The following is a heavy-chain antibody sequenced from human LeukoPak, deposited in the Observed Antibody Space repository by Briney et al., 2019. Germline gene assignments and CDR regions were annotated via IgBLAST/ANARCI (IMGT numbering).Heavy chain of an antibody. Sequence: SVKVSCKASGYTFTSYAISWVRQAPGQGLEWMGGIIPIFGTANYAQKFQGRVTITADESTSTAYMELSSLRSEDTAVYYCARDGIDVVVPAARAFERGPKIYYYYMDVWGKGTTVTVSS. CDR2: IIPIFGTA. CDR3: ARDGIDVVVPAARAFERGPKIYYYYMDV. V-gene: IGHV1-69*13. CDR1: GYTFTSYA. J-gene: IGHJ6*03. D-gene: IGHD2-2*01.